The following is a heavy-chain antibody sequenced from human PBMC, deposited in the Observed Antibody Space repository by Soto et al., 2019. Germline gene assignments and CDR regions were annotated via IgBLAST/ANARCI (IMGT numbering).Heavy chain of an antibody. CDR2: INPNSGGT. Sequence: QVQLVQSGAEVKKPGASVKVSCKASGYTFTGYYMHWVRQAPGQGLEWMGWINPNSGGTNYAQKFQRWVTITRDTSISTAYMELSRLRSDDTAVYYRARGGHSYGGKINYYYYYGMDVWGQGATVTVSS. CDR3: ARGGHSYGGKINYYYYYGMDV. D-gene: IGHD4-17*01. V-gene: IGHV1-2*04. CDR1: GYTFTGYY. J-gene: IGHJ6*02.